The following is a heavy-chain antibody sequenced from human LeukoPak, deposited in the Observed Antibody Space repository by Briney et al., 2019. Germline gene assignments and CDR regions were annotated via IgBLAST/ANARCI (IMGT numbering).Heavy chain of an antibody. CDR3: ARAVSGRFDY. J-gene: IGHJ4*02. D-gene: IGHD6-19*01. CDR1: GGSMSPYH. CDR2: IYYSGST. V-gene: IGHV4-59*08. Sequence: SETLSLTCTVSGGSMSPYHWGWIRQPPGKGLEWTGYIYYSGSTNYNPSLNSRATISVDTSKNQFSLRLSSVTAADTAIYYCARAVSGRFDYWGEGTLVTVSS.